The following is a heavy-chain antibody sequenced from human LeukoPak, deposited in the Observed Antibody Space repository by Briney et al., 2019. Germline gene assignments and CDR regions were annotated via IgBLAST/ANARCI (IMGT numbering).Heavy chain of an antibody. CDR2: ISENGGST. Sequence: GGSLRISCAVSGFTFSTYAMSWVRQAPGKGLEWVSTISENGGSTYYADSVKGRFTISRDNSKNTLYLQMNSLRAEDTAVYYCARGAYYDILTGYYTPLDYWGQGTLVTVSS. CDR3: ARGAYYDILTGYYTPLDY. V-gene: IGHV3-23*01. J-gene: IGHJ4*02. D-gene: IGHD3-9*01. CDR1: GFTFSTYA.